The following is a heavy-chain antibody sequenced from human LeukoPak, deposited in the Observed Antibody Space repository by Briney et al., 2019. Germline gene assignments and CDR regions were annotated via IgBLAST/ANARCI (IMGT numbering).Heavy chain of an antibody. J-gene: IGHJ6*03. Sequence: GESLKIPCKGSGYSFTSYWIGWVRQMPGKGLEWMGIIYPGDSDTRYSPSFQGQVTISADKSISTAYLQWSSLKASDTAMYYCARLSCSSTSCYEPYYYYMDVWGKGTTVTVSS. D-gene: IGHD2-2*01. CDR3: ARLSCSSTSCYEPYYYYMDV. CDR2: IYPGDSDT. CDR1: GYSFTSYW. V-gene: IGHV5-51*01.